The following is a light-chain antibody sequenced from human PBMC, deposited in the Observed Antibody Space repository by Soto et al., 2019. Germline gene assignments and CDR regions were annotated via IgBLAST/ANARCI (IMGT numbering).Light chain of an antibody. CDR3: CSYAGSSTLV. Sequence: QSALTQPASVSGSPGQSITISCTGTSSDVGSYNLVSWYQQHAGKAPKLMIYEVSKRPSGVSNRFSGSKSGNTASLTISGLQAEDEDDYYCCSYAGSSTLVFGGGTQLTVL. CDR1: SSDVGSYNL. J-gene: IGLJ2*01. CDR2: EVS. V-gene: IGLV2-23*02.